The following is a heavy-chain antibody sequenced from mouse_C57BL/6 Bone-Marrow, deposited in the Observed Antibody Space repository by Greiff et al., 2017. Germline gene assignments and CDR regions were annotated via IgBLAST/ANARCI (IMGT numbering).Heavy chain of an antibody. CDR2: ISSGGSYT. CDR1: GFTFSSYG. V-gene: IGHV5-6*02. Sequence: DVKLVESGGDLVKPGGSLKLSCAASGFTFSSYGMSWVRQTPDKRLEWVATISSGGSYTYYPDSVKGRFTISRDNAKNTLYLQMSSLKSEDTAMYYCASYGNYGYWGQGTTLTVSS. D-gene: IGHD2-1*01. CDR3: ASYGNYGY. J-gene: IGHJ2*01.